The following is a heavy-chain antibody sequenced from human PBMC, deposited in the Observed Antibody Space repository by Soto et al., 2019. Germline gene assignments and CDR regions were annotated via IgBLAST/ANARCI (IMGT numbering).Heavy chain of an antibody. CDR3: ARTDDISSAMDV. CDR1: GYTFTRYG. V-gene: IGHV1-18*01. Sequence: QVQLVQSGAEVMKPGASVKVSCKASGYTFTRYGISWVRQAPGQGLEWMGWISAYNGYTNYAQKLQGWVTMTTDTSTSTAYMELRSLTSDDTAVYYCARTDDISSAMDVWGQGTTVTVSS. CDR2: ISAYNGYT. D-gene: IGHD3-9*01. J-gene: IGHJ6*02.